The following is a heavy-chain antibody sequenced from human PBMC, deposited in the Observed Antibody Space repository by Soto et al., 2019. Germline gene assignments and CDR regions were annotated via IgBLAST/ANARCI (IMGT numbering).Heavy chain of an antibody. Sequence: ASVKVSCKASGYTFTSYAMHWARQAPGQRLEWMGWINAGNGNTKYSQKFQGRVTITRDTSASTAYMELSSLRSEDTAVYYCARGGYYDSSGYYTPTFDYWGQGTLVTVSS. V-gene: IGHV1-3*01. D-gene: IGHD3-22*01. J-gene: IGHJ4*02. CDR2: INAGNGNT. CDR1: GYTFTSYA. CDR3: ARGGYYDSSGYYTPTFDY.